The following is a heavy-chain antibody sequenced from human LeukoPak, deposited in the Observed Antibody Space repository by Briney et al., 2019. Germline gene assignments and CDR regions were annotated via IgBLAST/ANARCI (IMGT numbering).Heavy chain of an antibody. CDR2: IIWSGGST. CDR1: GFTFDDYG. D-gene: IGHD3-22*01. CDR3: AKGIENYYDSSGYYYRHDAFDI. Sequence: GGSLRLSCAASGFTFDDYGMSWVRQAPGKGLEWVSGIIWSGGSTGYADSVKGRFTISRDNAKNSLYLQMNSLRAEDTAVYYCAKGIENYYDSSGYYYRHDAFDIWGQGTMVTVSS. J-gene: IGHJ3*02. V-gene: IGHV3-20*04.